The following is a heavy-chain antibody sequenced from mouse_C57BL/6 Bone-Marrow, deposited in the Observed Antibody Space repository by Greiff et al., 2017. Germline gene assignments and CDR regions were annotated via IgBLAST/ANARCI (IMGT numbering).Heavy chain of an antibody. CDR1: DSEVFPIAY. D-gene: IGHD1-1*01. CDR3: ARITAVVAYWYIDV. J-gene: IGHJ1*03. Sequence: QVQLQQSGSELRSPGSSVKLSCKDFDSEVFPIAYMSWVRQTPGHGFEWIGGILPSIGRTIYGEKFEDKATLDADTLSNTAYLELNSLTSEDSAIYYCARITAVVAYWYIDVWGTGTTVTVSS. V-gene: IGHV15-2*01. CDR2: ILPSIGRT.